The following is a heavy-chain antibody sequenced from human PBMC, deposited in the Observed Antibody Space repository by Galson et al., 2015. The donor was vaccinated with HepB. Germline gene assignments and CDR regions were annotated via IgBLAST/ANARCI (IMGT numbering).Heavy chain of an antibody. Sequence: SLRLSCAASGFTFSSYAMHWVRQAPGKGLEWVAVISYDGSNKYYADSVKGRFTISRDNSKNTLYLQMNSLRAEDTAVYYCARGVEQQLVRDSYMDVWGKGTTVTVSS. V-gene: IGHV3-30-3*01. D-gene: IGHD6-13*01. J-gene: IGHJ6*03. CDR3: ARGVEQQLVRDSYMDV. CDR1: GFTFSSYA. CDR2: ISYDGSNK.